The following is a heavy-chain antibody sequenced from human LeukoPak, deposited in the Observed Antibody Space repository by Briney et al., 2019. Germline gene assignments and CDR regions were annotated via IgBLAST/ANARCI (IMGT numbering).Heavy chain of an antibody. J-gene: IGHJ3*02. D-gene: IGHD3-16*01. CDR3: ARDGGLALDAFDI. Sequence: PSETLSLTCTVSGGSISSYYWSWIRQPPGKGLEWIGYIYYSGSTNYNPSLKSRVTISVDTSKNQFSLKLSSVTAADTAVYYCARDGGLALDAFDIWGQGTMVTVSS. V-gene: IGHV4-59*01. CDR2: IYYSGST. CDR1: GGSISSYY.